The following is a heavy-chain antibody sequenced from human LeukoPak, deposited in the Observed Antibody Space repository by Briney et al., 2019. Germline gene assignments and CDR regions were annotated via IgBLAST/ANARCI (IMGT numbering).Heavy chain of an antibody. J-gene: IGHJ6*03. Sequence: TSETLSLTCTVSGGSISSYYWSWIRQPAGEGLEWIGRIYTSGSTNYNPSLKSRVTMSVDTSKNQFSLKLSSVTAADTAVYYCARALYCSGGSCYSNYYYYMDVWGKGTTATVSS. D-gene: IGHD2-15*01. CDR3: ARALYCSGGSCYSNYYYYMDV. CDR2: IYTSGST. CDR1: GGSISSYY. V-gene: IGHV4-4*07.